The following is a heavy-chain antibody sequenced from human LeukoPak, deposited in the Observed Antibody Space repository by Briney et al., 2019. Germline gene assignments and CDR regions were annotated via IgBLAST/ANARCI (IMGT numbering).Heavy chain of an antibody. Sequence: PGRSLRLSCAASGFTFNTYDIHWVRQAPGKGLEWVAVISYDGSNKYYADFVKGRFTISRDNSKNTLYLQMNSLRAEDTAVYYCASDQHTSWGQGTLVTVSS. D-gene: IGHD2-21*01. CDR3: ASDQHTS. CDR2: ISYDGSNK. V-gene: IGHV3-30*03. J-gene: IGHJ5*02. CDR1: GFTFNTYD.